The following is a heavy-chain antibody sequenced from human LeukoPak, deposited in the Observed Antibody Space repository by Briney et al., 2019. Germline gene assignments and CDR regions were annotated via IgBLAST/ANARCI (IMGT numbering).Heavy chain of an antibody. J-gene: IGHJ3*02. CDR2: IKQDGSEK. Sequence: GGSLRLSCAASGFTFSSYWMSWVRQAPGKGLEWVANIKQDGSEKYYVDSVKGRFTISRDNAKNSLYLQMNSLRAEDTAVYYCARDGVDIVLMVYAPGIAGAGDAFDIWGQGTMVTLSS. CDR1: GFTFSSYW. D-gene: IGHD2-8*01. CDR3: ARDGVDIVLMVYAPGIAGAGDAFDI. V-gene: IGHV3-7*01.